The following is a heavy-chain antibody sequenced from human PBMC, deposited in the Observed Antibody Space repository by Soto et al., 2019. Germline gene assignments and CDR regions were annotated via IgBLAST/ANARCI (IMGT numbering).Heavy chain of an antibody. Sequence: EVQLVESGGGLVQPGGSLKLSCAASGFAFSGSAMHWVRQASGKGLEWVGRIRSKSNSYATVYAASIEGRFTIFRDDSTNTAYLHMNSLKTEDTAVYFCTRLAYDTRGSYHDYWGQGTLVTVSS. CDR3: TRLAYDTRGSYHDY. V-gene: IGHV3-73*02. D-gene: IGHD3-22*01. J-gene: IGHJ4*02. CDR1: GFAFSGSA. CDR2: IRSKSNSYAT.